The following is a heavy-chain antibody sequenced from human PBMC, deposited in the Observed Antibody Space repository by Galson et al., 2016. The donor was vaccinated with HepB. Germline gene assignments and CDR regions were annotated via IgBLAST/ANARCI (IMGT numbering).Heavy chain of an antibody. D-gene: IGHD1-26*01. J-gene: IGHJ5*02. Sequence: SLRLSCAASGFAFSVYGMTWVRRAPRKGLEWVSAISMSGGSTDYADSVKGRFTISRDNSKNTVSLQMNSLRAEDTAVYYCAKGERALGLESWGQGTLLTVSA. V-gene: IGHV3-23*01. CDR3: AKGERALGLES. CDR1: GFAFSVYG. CDR2: ISMSGGST.